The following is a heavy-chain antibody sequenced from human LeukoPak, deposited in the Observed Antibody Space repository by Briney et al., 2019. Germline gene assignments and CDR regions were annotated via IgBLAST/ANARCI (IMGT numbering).Heavy chain of an antibody. CDR1: GYTFTSYY. D-gene: IGHD2-15*01. V-gene: IGHV1-46*01. CDR3: ARDRGGYYCSGGSCPWFDP. J-gene: IGHJ5*02. Sequence: ASVKVSCKASGYTFTSYYMHWVRQAPGQGLEWMGIINPSGGSTSYAQKFQGRVTMTRDTSTSTVYMELSSLRSEDTTVYYCARDRGGYYCSGGSCPWFDPWGQGTLVTVSS. CDR2: INPSGGST.